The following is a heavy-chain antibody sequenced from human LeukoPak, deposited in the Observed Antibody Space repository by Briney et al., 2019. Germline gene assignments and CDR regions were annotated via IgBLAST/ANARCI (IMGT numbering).Heavy chain of an antibody. V-gene: IGHV3-23*01. J-gene: IGHJ4*02. Sequence: GGSLRLSCATSGFSFSSYAMSWVRQAPGKGLEWVSAMSSSDDGRYYAASVRGRFTISRDTSRSTLYLQLNSLRAEDAAVYYCAKAPVTSCRGAFCYPFDYWGQGTLVTVSS. D-gene: IGHD2-15*01. CDR2: MSSSDDGR. CDR1: GFSFSSYA. CDR3: AKAPVTSCRGAFCYPFDY.